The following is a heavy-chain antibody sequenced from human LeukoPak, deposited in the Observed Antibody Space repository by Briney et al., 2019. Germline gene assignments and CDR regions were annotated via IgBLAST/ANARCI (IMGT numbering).Heavy chain of an antibody. D-gene: IGHD6-19*01. Sequence: SETLSLTCAVSGYSISSGYYWGWIRQPPGKGLEWIGSIYHSGSTYYNPSLKSRVTISVDTSKNQCSLELSSVTAADTAVYYCASDASSGWFDYWGQGTLVTVSS. CDR3: ASDASSGWFDY. J-gene: IGHJ5*01. V-gene: IGHV4-38-2*01. CDR2: IYHSGST. CDR1: GYSISSGYY.